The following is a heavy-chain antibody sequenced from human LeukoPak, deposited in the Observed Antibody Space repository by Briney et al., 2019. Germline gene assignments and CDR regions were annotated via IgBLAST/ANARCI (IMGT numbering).Heavy chain of an antibody. V-gene: IGHV3-33*01. CDR1: GFTFSSYA. CDR2: IWYDGSNK. J-gene: IGHJ4*02. D-gene: IGHD4-23*01. CDR3: ARAPDYGGNSEGYFDY. Sequence: GGSLRLSCAASGFTFSSYAMHWVRQAPGKGLEWVAVIWYDGSNKCYADSVKGRFTISRDNSKNTLYLQMNSLRAEDTAVYYCARAPDYGGNSEGYFDYWGQGTLITVSS.